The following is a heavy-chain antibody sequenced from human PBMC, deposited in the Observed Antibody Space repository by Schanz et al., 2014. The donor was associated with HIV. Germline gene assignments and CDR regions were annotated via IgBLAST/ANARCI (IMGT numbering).Heavy chain of an antibody. CDR3: ARELASWFDP. CDR1: GFTFSSYW. Sequence: EVQLVESGGGLVQPGGSLRLSCAASGFTFSSYWMHWVRQAPGKGLVWVSRIYGDGSSTTYADSVKGRFTISRDNAKNTLFLQMNSLRAEDTAVYYCARELASWFDPWGQGTLVTVSS. CDR2: IYGDGSST. D-gene: IGHD6-13*01. V-gene: IGHV3-74*01. J-gene: IGHJ5*02.